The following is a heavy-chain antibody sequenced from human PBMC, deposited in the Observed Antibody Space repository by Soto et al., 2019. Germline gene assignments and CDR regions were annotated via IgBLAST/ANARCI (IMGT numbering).Heavy chain of an antibody. CDR2: IIPIFGTA. CDR3: ASRQFEMARALRGYFDY. CDR1: GGTFSSYA. J-gene: IGHJ4*02. D-gene: IGHD5-12*01. V-gene: IGHV1-69*13. Sequence: VKVSCKASGGTFSSYAISWVRQAPGQGLEWMGGIIPIFGTANYAQKFQGRVTITADESTSTAYMELSSLRSEDTAVYYCASRQFEMARALRGYFDYWGQGTLVTVSS.